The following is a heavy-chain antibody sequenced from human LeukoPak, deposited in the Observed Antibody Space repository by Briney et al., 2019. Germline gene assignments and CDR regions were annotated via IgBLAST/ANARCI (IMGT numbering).Heavy chain of an antibody. CDR1: AFIFSHYG. V-gene: IGHV3-7*01. CDR2: IKQDGSEK. D-gene: IGHD3-9*01. CDR3: ARILSEQGY. Sequence: PGGSLRLSCAASAFIFSHYGMHWVRQVPGKGLEWVANIKQDGSEKYYVDSVKGRFSISRDNAKNSLYLQMNSLRAEDTAVYYCARILSEQGYWGQGTLVTVSS. J-gene: IGHJ4*02.